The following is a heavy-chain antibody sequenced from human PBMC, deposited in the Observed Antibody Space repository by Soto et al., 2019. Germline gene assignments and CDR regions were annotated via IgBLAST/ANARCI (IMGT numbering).Heavy chain of an antibody. CDR1: GGSISSSSYY. Sequence: SETLSLTCTVSGGSISSSSYYWGWIRHPPGKGLEWIGSIYYSGSTYYNPSLKSRVTISVDTSKNQFSLKLSSVTAADTAVYYCARHDTGYDILTGPTPYYYYYMDVWGKGTTVTVSS. J-gene: IGHJ6*03. D-gene: IGHD3-9*01. CDR2: IYYSGST. V-gene: IGHV4-39*01. CDR3: ARHDTGYDILTGPTPYYYYYMDV.